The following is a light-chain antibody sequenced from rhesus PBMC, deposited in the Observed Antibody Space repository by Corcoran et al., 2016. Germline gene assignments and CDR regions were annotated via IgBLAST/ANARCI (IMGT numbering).Light chain of an antibody. J-gene: IGKJ1*01. CDR3: QQYSNWPRT. CDR2: GAS. Sequence: EIVMTQSPATLSLSPGERATLSCRASQSVSSYVAWYQQKPEQAPRLLIYGASSRATGIPDRFSGSGCGTDFTLTIRSLGPEDLAVYDCQQYSNWPRTFGQGTKVEIK. CDR1: QSVSSY. V-gene: IGKV3S9*01.